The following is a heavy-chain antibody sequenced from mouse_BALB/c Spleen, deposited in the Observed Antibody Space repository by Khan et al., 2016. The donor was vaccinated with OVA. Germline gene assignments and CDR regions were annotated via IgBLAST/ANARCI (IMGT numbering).Heavy chain of an antibody. J-gene: IGHJ4*01. D-gene: IGHD2-14*01. Sequence: VQLQESGPGLVAPSQSLSITCTVSGFSLSRYNVHWVRQPPGKGLEWLGMIWGGGGTDYNSTLKSRLSTRQDTSKSQVLLKMNSLQTDDTAMYYCARAYYRYDGYYAMDYWGQGTSVTVSS. V-gene: IGHV2-6-4*01. CDR1: GFSLSRYN. CDR3: ARAYYRYDGYYAMDY. CDR2: IWGGGGT.